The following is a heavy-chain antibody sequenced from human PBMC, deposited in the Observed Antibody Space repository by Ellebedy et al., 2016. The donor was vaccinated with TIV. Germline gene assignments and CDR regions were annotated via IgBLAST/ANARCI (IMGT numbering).Heavy chain of an antibody. CDR1: GFTFSSYA. D-gene: IGHD3-10*01. V-gene: IGHV3-23*01. J-gene: IGHJ4*02. CDR2: ISGSGGST. CDR3: AKDLSSLVRGAFDY. Sequence: PGGSLRLSCAASGFTFSSYAMSWVRQAPGKGLEWVSAISGSGGSTYYADSVKGRFTISRDNSKTTLYLQMNSLRAEDTAVYYCAKDLSSLVRGAFDYWGQGTLVTVSS.